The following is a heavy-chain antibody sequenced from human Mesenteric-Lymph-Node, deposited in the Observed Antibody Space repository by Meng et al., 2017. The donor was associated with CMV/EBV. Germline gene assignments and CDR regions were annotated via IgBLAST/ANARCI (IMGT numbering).Heavy chain of an antibody. D-gene: IGHD3-22*01. Sequence: GESLKISCAASGFTFNNYWMSWVRQGPGKGLEWVANIKQDGSEKYYVDSVKGRFAISRDNAKNSLYLQMNSLRAEDTAVYYCARGGYYDPFYWGQGTLVTVSS. CDR3: ARGGYYDPFY. J-gene: IGHJ4*02. CDR2: IKQDGSEK. V-gene: IGHV3-7*01. CDR1: GFTFNNYW.